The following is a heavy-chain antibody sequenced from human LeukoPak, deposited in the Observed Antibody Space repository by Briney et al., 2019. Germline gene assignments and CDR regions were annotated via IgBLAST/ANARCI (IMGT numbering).Heavy chain of an antibody. V-gene: IGHV3-20*04. CDR3: ARGTYYDFWSGYSPFDY. D-gene: IGHD3-3*01. CDR2: INWNGGST. CDR1: GFTFDDYG. Sequence: GGSLRLSCAASGFTFDDYGMRWVRQAPGKGLEWVSGINWNGGSTGYADSVKGRFTISRDNAKNSLYLQMNSLRAEDTALYYCARGTYYDFWSGYSPFDYWGQGTLVTVSS. J-gene: IGHJ4*02.